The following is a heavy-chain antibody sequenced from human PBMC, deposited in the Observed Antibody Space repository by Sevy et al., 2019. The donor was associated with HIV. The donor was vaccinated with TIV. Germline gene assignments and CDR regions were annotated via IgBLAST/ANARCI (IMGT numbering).Heavy chain of an antibody. CDR2: IYYSGGT. J-gene: IGHJ5*02. CDR3: ARNPPQNWFDP. CDR1: GGSISSSSYY. Sequence: SETLSLTCTVSGGSISSSSYYWGWIRQPPGKGLEWIGSIYYSGGTYYNPSLKSRVTISVDTSKNQFSLKLCSVTAADTAVYYGARNPPQNWFDPWGQGTLVTVSS. V-gene: IGHV4-39*01.